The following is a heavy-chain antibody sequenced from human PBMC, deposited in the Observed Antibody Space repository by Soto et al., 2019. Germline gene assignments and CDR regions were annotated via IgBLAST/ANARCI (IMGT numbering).Heavy chain of an antibody. D-gene: IGHD2-2*02. CDR1: GYTFTGYY. CDR3: ARDGDIVVVPAAISYYYYGMDV. Sequence: ASVKVSCKASGYTFTGYYMHWVRQAPGQGLEWMGWINPNSGGTNYAQKFQGRVTMTRDTSISAAYLELSRLRSDDTAVYYCARDGDIVVVPAAISYYYYGMDVWGQGTTVTVSS. V-gene: IGHV1-2*02. J-gene: IGHJ6*02. CDR2: INPNSGGT.